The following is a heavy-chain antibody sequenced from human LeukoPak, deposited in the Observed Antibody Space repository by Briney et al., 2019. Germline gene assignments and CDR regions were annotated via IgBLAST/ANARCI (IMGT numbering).Heavy chain of an antibody. CDR2: ISGSGGST. J-gene: IGHJ3*02. D-gene: IGHD4-17*01. CDR3: ARRHPSRHGDRRDAFDI. V-gene: IGHV3-23*01. CDR1: GFTFSSYA. Sequence: PGRSLRLSCAASGFTFSSYAMSWVRQAPGKGLEWVSAISGSGGSTYYADSVKGRFTISRDNSKNTLYLQMNSLRAEDTAVYYCARRHPSRHGDRRDAFDIWGQGTMVTVSS.